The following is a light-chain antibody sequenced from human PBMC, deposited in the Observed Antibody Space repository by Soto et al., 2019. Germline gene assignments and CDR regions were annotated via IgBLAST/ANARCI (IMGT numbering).Light chain of an antibody. CDR1: QSISSW. V-gene: IGKV1-5*03. CDR3: QQYDSYPLT. CDR2: KAS. J-gene: IGKJ4*01. Sequence: DIQMTQSPSTLSASVGDRVTITCRASQSISSWLAWYQQKPGKAPNLLIYKASSLESGVPSRFSGSGSGTEFTLTVSSLQPDDFATYYCQQYDSYPLTFGGGTKVELQ.